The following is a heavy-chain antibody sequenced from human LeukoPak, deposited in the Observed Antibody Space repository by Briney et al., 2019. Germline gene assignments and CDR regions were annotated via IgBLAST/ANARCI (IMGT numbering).Heavy chain of an antibody. J-gene: IGHJ6*03. CDR2: ISRSGSTI. Sequence: HAGGSLRLSCAASGFSFSIYEMNWVRQAPGKGLEWVSYISRSGSTIYYAGSVKGRFTISRDNAKNSLYLQMNSLRVEDTAVYYCARDGPHYYLAGCGQGTTVTVSS. V-gene: IGHV3-48*03. CDR1: GFSFSIYE. CDR3: ARDGPHYYLAG.